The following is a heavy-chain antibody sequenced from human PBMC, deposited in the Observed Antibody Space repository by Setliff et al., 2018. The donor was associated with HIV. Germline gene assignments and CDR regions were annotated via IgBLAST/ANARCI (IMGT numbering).Heavy chain of an antibody. CDR3: ASLTTDRFLEWLFVY. J-gene: IGHJ4*02. D-gene: IGHD3-3*01. V-gene: IGHV4-59*01. Sequence: SETLSLTCKVSGAPISSYYWNWIRQPPGKGLDWIGYIYNSGYSNSKPSLKSRVTISLDTSKNQFSLKLSSVTAADTAVYYCASLTTDRFLEWLFVYWGQGTLVTVSS. CDR1: GAPISSYY. CDR2: IYNSGYS.